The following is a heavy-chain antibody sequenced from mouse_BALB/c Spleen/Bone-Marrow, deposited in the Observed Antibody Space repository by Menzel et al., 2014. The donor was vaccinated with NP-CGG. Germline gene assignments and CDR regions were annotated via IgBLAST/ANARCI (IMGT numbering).Heavy chain of an antibody. CDR1: GFSITSGYS. J-gene: IGHJ2*01. CDR2: IHYSVGT. CDR3: ARKGTGISFFDY. V-gene: IGHV3-1*02. D-gene: IGHD4-1*01. Sequence: EVKVVESGPDLVKPSQSLSLTCTVTGFSITSGYSWHWIRQFPGNKLEWMGYIHYSVGTNYNPSLKSRISITRDTSKNQLFLQLNSVTTEDTATYYCARKGTGISFFDYWGQGTTLTASS.